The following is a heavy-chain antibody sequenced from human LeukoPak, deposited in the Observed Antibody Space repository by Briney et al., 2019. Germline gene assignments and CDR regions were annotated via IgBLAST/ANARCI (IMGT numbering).Heavy chain of an antibody. CDR3: AREGSCSGGNCRLDY. CDR1: GYTFTGYY. CDR2: INPNSAGT. J-gene: IGHJ4*02. D-gene: IGHD2-15*01. V-gene: IGHV1-2*02. Sequence: ASVKVSCKASGYTFTGYYIHWVRQAPGQGLEWMGWINPNSAGTKYAQKFQGRLTMTTDASTRTVFMELKSLSSDDTAVYYCAREGSCSGGNCRLDYWGQGTLVTVFS.